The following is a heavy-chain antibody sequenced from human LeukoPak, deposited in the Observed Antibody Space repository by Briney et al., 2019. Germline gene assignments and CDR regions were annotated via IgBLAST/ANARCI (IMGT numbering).Heavy chain of an antibody. J-gene: IGHJ6*02. CDR2: ISSSSSYI. V-gene: IGHV3-21*01. Sequence: PGGSLRLSCAASGFTFSSYSMNWVRQAPGKGLEWVSSISSSSSYIYYADSVKGRFTISRDNAKNSLYLQMNSLRAEDTAVYYCARVHPDSDNYDFWSGYYGFYYYYGMDVWGQGTTVTVSS. D-gene: IGHD3-3*01. CDR1: GFTFSSYS. CDR3: ARVHPDSDNYDFWSGYYGFYYYYGMDV.